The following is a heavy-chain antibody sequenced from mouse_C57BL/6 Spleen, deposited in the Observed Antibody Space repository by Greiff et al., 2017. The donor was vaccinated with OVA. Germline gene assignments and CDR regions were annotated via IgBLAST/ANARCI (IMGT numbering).Heavy chain of an antibody. CDR3: ARKRDY. CDR2: IDPSDSYT. J-gene: IGHJ2*01. Sequence: QVQLQQPGAELVKPGASVKLSCKASGYTFTSYWMQWVKQRPGQGLEWIGEIDPSDSYTNYNQKFKGKATLTVDTSSSTAYMQRSSLTSEDSAVYYCARKRDYWGQGTTLTVSS. CDR1: GYTFTSYW. V-gene: IGHV1-50*01.